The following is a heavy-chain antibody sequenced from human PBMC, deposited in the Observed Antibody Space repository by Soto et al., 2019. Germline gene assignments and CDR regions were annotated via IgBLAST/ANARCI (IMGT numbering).Heavy chain of an antibody. V-gene: IGHV1-69*01. Sequence: QVQLVQSGAEVKKPGSSVKVSCKASGGTFSSYAISWVRQAPGQGLEWMGGTIPIFGTANYAQKFQGRVTSTADESTSTAYMALSSLRSEDTAVYYCARETADIVGDWYFDLWGRGTLVTVSS. J-gene: IGHJ2*01. CDR1: GGTFSSYA. CDR2: TIPIFGTA. D-gene: IGHD5-12*01. CDR3: ARETADIVGDWYFDL.